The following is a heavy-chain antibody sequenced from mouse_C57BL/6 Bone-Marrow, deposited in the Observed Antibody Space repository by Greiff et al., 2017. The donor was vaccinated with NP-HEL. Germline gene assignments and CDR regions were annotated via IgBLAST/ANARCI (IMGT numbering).Heavy chain of an antibody. CDR2: IWRGGST. V-gene: IGHV2-5*01. Sequence: QVQLKESGPGLVQPSQSLSITCTVSGFSLTSYGVHWVRQSPGKGLEWLGVIWRGGSTDYNAAFLSRLSITKDNSKSQVFFKMNRLQAEDTAIDDSAKKAGRSRYWYCEGWGTGTTGTVAS. CDR1: GFSLTSYG. CDR3: AKKAGRSRYWYCEG. D-gene: IGHD1-1*01. J-gene: IGHJ1*03.